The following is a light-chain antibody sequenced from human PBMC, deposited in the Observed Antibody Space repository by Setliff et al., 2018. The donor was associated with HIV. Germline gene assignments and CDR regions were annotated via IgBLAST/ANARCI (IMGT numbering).Light chain of an antibody. CDR1: NSNIRTNT. V-gene: IGLV1-44*01. J-gene: IGLJ1*01. Sequence: QSVLTQPPSASGTPGQRVTISCSGSNSNIRTNTVHWYQHLPGTAPKLLIYSTNKRPSGVPDRFSGSKSGTSASLAISGLQSEDEADYYCAAWHDSLTGYVFGTGTKVTVL. CDR2: STN. CDR3: AAWHDSLTGYV.